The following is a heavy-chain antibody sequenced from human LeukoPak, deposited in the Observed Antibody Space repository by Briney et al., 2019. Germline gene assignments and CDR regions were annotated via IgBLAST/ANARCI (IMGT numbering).Heavy chain of an antibody. J-gene: IGHJ4*02. CDR3: ATLESAAAGVDY. D-gene: IGHD6-13*01. CDR1: GGSISSYY. CDR2: IYYSGST. Sequence: ASETLSLTCTVSGGSISSYYWSWIRQPPGKGLEWIGYIYYSGSTNYNPSLKSRVTMSVDTSKNQFSLKLSSVTAADTAVYYCATLESAAAGVDYWGQGTLVTVSS. V-gene: IGHV4-59*08.